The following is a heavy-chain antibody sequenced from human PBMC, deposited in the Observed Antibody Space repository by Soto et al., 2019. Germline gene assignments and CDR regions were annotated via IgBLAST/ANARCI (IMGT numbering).Heavy chain of an antibody. Sequence: QVQLVQSGAEVKNPGASVKVSCKASGYTFTTYYMHWLRQARGQGLEWMGIITPSSGSTRYEQKFQDRVTMTRDTSTSTVYMELSSLRSEDTAVYYCASAGSTKTAPIDYLGQGTLVTVSS. CDR1: GYTFTTYY. J-gene: IGHJ4*02. D-gene: IGHD2-21*02. V-gene: IGHV1-46*01. CDR3: ASAGSTKTAPIDY. CDR2: ITPSSGST.